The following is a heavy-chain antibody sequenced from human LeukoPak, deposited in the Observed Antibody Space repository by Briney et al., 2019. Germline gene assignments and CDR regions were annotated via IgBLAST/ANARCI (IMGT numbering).Heavy chain of an antibody. CDR3: AAQFSSSSRYWYFDL. J-gene: IGHJ2*01. V-gene: IGHV3-7*03. D-gene: IGHD6-6*01. CDR1: GFTVSRFW. Sequence: PGGSLRLSCAASGFTVSRFWMSWVRRAPGKGLEWVANMKEDGSDKYYVDSVKGRFTISRDNAQNSLYLQMNSLRAEDTAVYYCAAQFSSSSRYWYFDLWGRGTQVTVTS. CDR2: MKEDGSDK.